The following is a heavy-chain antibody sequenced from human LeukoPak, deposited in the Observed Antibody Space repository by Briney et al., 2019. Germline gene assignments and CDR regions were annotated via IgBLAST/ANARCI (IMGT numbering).Heavy chain of an antibody. CDR2: ISSSSSYI. CDR3: ARGRTFGGIIAGNMDV. D-gene: IGHD3-16*02. V-gene: IGHV3-21*01. J-gene: IGHJ6*02. Sequence: GGSLRLSCAASGFTFSSYSMNWVRQAPGKGLEWVSSISSSSSYIYYADSVKGRFTISRDNAKNSLYLQMNSLRDEDTAVYYCARGRTFGGIIAGNMDVWGPGTTVTVSS. CDR1: GFTFSSYS.